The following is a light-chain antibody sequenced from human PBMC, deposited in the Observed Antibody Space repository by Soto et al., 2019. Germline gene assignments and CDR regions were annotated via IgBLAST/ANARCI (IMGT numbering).Light chain of an antibody. CDR2: DTS. CDR3: LLSFSDAPVV. V-gene: IGLV7-46*01. Sequence: QAVVTQEPSLTVSPGGTVTLTCASSTGAVTSGHYPYWFQQKPGQAPKTLIYDTSNKHSWTPARFSGSLLGGKAALTLSGAQPEDEADYYCLLSFSDAPVVFGGGTQLTVL. CDR1: TGAVTSGHY. J-gene: IGLJ2*01.